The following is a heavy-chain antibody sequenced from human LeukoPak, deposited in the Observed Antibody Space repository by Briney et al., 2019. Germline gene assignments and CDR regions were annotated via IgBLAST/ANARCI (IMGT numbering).Heavy chain of an antibody. V-gene: IGHV3-48*02. Sequence: GGSLRLSCAASGFTFSSYSMNWVRQAPGKRLEWVSYISSSSSTIYYADSVKGRFTISRDNAKSSLYLQMNSLRDEDTAIYYCARYSIVRGVALWFDPWGQGTPVIVSS. CDR1: GFTFSSYS. J-gene: IGHJ5*02. CDR3: ARYSIVRGVALWFDP. D-gene: IGHD3-10*01. CDR2: ISSSSSTI.